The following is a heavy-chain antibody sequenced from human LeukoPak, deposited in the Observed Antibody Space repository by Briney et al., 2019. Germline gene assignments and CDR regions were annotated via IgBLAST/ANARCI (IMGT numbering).Heavy chain of an antibody. CDR3: ARDYYYYYGMDV. Sequence: PSETLSLTCAVSGGSITSGGHSWSWIRQPPGKGLEWIGYIYHSGSTNYNPSLKSRVTISVDTSKNQFSLKLSSVTAADTAVYYCARDYYYYYGMDVWGQGTTVTVSS. V-gene: IGHV4-30-2*01. J-gene: IGHJ6*02. CDR1: GGSITSGGHS. CDR2: IYHSGST.